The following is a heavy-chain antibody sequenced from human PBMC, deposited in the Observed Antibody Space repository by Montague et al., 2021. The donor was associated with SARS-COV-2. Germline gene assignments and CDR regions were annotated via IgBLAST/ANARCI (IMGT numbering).Heavy chain of an antibody. J-gene: IGHJ6*02. CDR1: GGSISSSSYY. CDR2: IYYSGST. V-gene: IGHV4-39*01. CDR3: ARHASYDYSKDLYYYYYYGMDV. Sequence: SETLSLTCTVSGGSISSSSYYWGWIRQPPGKGLEWIGSIYYSGSTYYNPSLKSRVTISVDTSKNQFSLKLSSVTAADTAVYYCARHASYDYSKDLYYYYYYGMDVWGQGTPVTVSS. D-gene: IGHD4-11*01.